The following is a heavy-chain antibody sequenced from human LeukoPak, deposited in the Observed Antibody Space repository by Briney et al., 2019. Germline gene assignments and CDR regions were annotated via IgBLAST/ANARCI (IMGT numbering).Heavy chain of an antibody. J-gene: IGHJ4*02. CDR3: ARAPDSSSWYALGY. CDR1: GYTFTSYG. Sequence: ASVKVSCKASGYTFTSYGISWVRQAPGQRLEWMGWINAGNGNTKYSQKFQGRVTITRDTSASTAYMELSSLRSEDTAVYYCARAPDSSSWYALGYWGQGTLVTVSS. D-gene: IGHD6-13*01. CDR2: INAGNGNT. V-gene: IGHV1-3*01.